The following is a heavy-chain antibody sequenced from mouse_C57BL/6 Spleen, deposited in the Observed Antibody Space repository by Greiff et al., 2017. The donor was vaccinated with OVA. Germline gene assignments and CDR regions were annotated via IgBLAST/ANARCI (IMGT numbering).Heavy chain of an antibody. CDR2: INPNNGGT. CDR1: GYTFTDYY. D-gene: IGHD2-1*01. J-gene: IGHJ2*01. CDR3: ARYLLWDY. Sequence: EVTLVESGPELVKPGASVKISCKASGYTFTDYYMNWVKQSHGKSLEWIGDINPNNGGTSYNQKFKGKATLTVDKSSSTAYMELRSLTSEDSAVYYCARYLLWDYWGQGTTLTVSS. V-gene: IGHV1-26*01.